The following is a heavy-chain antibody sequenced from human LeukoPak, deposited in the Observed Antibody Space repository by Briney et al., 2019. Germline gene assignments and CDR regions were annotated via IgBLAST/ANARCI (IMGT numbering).Heavy chain of an antibody. J-gene: IGHJ3*02. CDR1: VYSFISYG. Sequence: ASENVSRKGSVYSFISYGYSWVWQPPGQGLERVGWISTYNGNTNYAQQLQGRVTITTDTFTSTASLELRTLRPADTAVFYCTRASSNWYGDSFDIWGQGTKVIVSS. V-gene: IGHV1-18*01. D-gene: IGHD6-13*01. CDR2: ISTYNGNT. CDR3: TRASSNWYGDSFDI.